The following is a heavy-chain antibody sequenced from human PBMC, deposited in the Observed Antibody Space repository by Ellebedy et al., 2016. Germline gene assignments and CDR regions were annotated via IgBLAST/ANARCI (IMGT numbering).Heavy chain of an antibody. CDR3: ARHGDVRLNWFDP. CDR2: ISLAGNI. V-gene: IGHV4-39*01. J-gene: IGHJ5*02. D-gene: IGHD7-27*01. Sequence: SETLSFTCTVSGGSITGNDYHWGWLRQTPGKGPELIGSISLAGNIYDNPPLKSRVTISADASKNQFSLRLRSVTAADTGVYCCARHGDVRLNWFDPWGQGILVTVSS. CDR1: GGSITGNDYH.